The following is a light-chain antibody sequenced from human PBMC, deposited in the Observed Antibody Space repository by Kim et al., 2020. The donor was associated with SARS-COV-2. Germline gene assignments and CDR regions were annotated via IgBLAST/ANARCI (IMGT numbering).Light chain of an antibody. J-gene: IGKJ4*01. V-gene: IGKV3-20*01. CDR3: QQYGSSPLT. Sequence: EIVLTQSPGTLSLSPGDRATLSCRASQSVSSTFLAWYQQKPGLAPRLLIYGANSRASGIPDRFSGSGSGTDFTLTISRLEPEDFAVYYCQQYGSSPLTFGGGTKLEI. CDR2: GAN. CDR1: QSVSSTF.